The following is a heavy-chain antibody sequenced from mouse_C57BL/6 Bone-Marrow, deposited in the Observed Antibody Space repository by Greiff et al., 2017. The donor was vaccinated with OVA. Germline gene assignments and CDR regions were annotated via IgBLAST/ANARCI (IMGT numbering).Heavy chain of an antibody. V-gene: IGHV5-16*01. CDR1: GFTFSDYY. Sequence: EVKVVESEGGLVQPGSSMKLSCTASGFTFSDYYMAWVRQVPEKGLEWVANINYDGSSTYYLDSLKSRFIISRDNAKNILYLQMSSLKSEDTATYDYARVLRYYYSNHWYFDVWGTGTTVTVSS. CDR3: ARVLRYYYSNHWYFDV. CDR2: INYDGSST. J-gene: IGHJ1*03. D-gene: IGHD2-5*01.